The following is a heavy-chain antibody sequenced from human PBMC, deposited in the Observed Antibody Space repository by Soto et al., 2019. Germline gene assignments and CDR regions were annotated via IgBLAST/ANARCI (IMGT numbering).Heavy chain of an antibody. CDR1: GYTFTTYG. Sequence: QVQLVQSGAEVRKPGASVKVSCKASGYTFTTYGISWVRQAPGQGLEWMGWISGYNGHTKYAQKFQGRVTMTTETSTNTVYMALRNLRSDDTAVYYCAREGEMPYYYYGLDVWGQGTTVNVSS. CDR2: ISGYNGHT. CDR3: AREGEMPYYYYGLDV. J-gene: IGHJ6*02. D-gene: IGHD3-16*01. V-gene: IGHV1-18*01.